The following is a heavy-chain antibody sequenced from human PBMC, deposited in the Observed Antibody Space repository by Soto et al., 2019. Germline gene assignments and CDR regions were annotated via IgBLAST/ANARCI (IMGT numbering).Heavy chain of an antibody. V-gene: IGHV1-18*04. CDR3: ARSDYYEDTGAFEN. J-gene: IGHJ4*02. Sequence: QVHLVQSGGELKKPGASVKVSCKASGYSFSDFGITWVRQAHGQGLEWMGWISGKNGNTNYAQKVQARVTLTADTSTSTAYMEMRALTSDDSGIYYCARSDYYEDTGAFENWCQGTAVTVSS. CDR2: ISGKNGNT. D-gene: IGHD4-17*01. CDR1: GYSFSDFG.